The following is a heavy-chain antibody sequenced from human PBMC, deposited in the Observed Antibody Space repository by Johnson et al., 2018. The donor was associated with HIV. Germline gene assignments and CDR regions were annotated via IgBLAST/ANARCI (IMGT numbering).Heavy chain of an antibody. J-gene: IGHJ3*02. Sequence: QVQLVESGGGVVQPGRSLRLSCAASGFTFSSYAMHWVRQAPGKGLAWVEVVSYRESNEYYADSVNGRFTIPRDNSKNTLYLQMNSLTAEDTAVYYCARDHRAYCGGDCYSDASDIWGQGTMVTVSS. V-gene: IGHV3-30-3*01. D-gene: IGHD2-21*02. CDR3: ARDHRAYCGGDCYSDASDI. CDR1: GFTFSSYA. CDR2: VSYRESNE.